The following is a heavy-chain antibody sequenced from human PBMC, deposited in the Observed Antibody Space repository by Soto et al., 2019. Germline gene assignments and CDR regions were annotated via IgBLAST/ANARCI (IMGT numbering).Heavy chain of an antibody. J-gene: IGHJ4*02. CDR2: IRSKANSYAT. CDR3: TPEGAGFDY. Sequence: EVQLVESGGGLVQPGGSLKLSCAASGFTFSGSAMHWVRQASGKGLEWVGRIRSKANSYATAYAASVKGRLTASRDDSNNAAYLQLSSLKTEATAVYYCTPEGAGFDYWGQGTLVTVSS. V-gene: IGHV3-73*02. D-gene: IGHD1-26*01. CDR1: GFTFSGSA.